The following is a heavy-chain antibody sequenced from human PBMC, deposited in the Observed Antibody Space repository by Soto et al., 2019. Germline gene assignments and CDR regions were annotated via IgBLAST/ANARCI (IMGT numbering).Heavy chain of an antibody. J-gene: IGHJ3*02. CDR3: ARLVDTDRFDI. D-gene: IGHD5-18*01. Sequence: SETLSLTCTVCGGAIRRYYWSWIRQPPGKGLGGIGYIYYSGGTNYTPSLKSRVPISVDTSKKQFSLKLSSVNAADTAVYYCARLVDTDRFDIWGPGTMVTVSS. V-gene: IGHV4-59*01. CDR1: GGAIRRYY. CDR2: IYYSGGT.